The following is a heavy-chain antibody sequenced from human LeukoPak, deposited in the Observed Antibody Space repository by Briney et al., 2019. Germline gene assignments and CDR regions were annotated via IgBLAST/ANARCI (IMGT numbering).Heavy chain of an antibody. CDR1: GFSFSRYW. V-gene: IGHV3-7*01. CDR2: IKQDGSET. D-gene: IGHD2-15*01. CDR3: ARDLSGPSVY. J-gene: IGHJ4*02. Sequence: GGSLRLSYAASGFSFSRYWMSWLRQAPGKGLEWVVNIKQDGSETYSVDSVKGRFTISRDNAKNSLYLQMNGLRAEDTAVYYCARDLSGPSVYWGQGTLVTVSS.